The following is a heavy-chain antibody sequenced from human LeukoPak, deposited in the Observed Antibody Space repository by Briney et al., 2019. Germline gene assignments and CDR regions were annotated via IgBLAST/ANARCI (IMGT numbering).Heavy chain of an antibody. CDR3: ARRPSRTPFDY. CDR2: IYYSGST. Sequence: KPSETLSLTCTVSGGSISTSTYFWGWIRQPPGKGLEWIGSIYYSGSTYYNPSLKSRVTISVDTSKNQFSLNLSSVTAADTAVYYCARRPSRTPFDYWGQGTLVTVSS. V-gene: IGHV4-39*01. J-gene: IGHJ4*02. CDR1: GGSISTSTYF.